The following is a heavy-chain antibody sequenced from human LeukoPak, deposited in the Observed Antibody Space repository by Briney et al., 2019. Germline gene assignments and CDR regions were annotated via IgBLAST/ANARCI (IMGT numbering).Heavy chain of an antibody. CDR1: GFTFHSYA. CDR2: ISGNGGST. CDR3: AKVVGPFDY. V-gene: IGHV3-23*01. Sequence: GGSLRLSCAASGFTFHSYAMTWVRQAPGEGLEWVSSISGNGGSTYYADSVKGRFTISRDNSKNTLFLQMNSLRAEDTAVYSCAKVVGPFDYWGQGTLVTVSS. J-gene: IGHJ4*02. D-gene: IGHD1-26*01.